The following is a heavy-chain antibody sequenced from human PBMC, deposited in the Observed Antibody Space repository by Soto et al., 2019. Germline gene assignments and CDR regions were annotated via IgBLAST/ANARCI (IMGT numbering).Heavy chain of an antibody. CDR3: ARGDSSSWSENFEY. D-gene: IGHD6-13*01. CDR2: TYYRSKWYN. Sequence: SQTLSLTCAISGDSVSSNSAAWNWIRQSPSRGLEWLGRTYYRSKWYNDYAVSVKSRITINPDTSKNQLSLQLNSVTPEATAVYYCARGDSSSWSENFEYWGQGTLVTVSS. J-gene: IGHJ4*02. V-gene: IGHV6-1*01. CDR1: GDSVSSNSAA.